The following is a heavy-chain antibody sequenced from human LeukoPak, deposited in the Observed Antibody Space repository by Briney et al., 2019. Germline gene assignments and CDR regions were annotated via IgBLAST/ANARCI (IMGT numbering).Heavy chain of an antibody. J-gene: IGHJ5*02. V-gene: IGHV4-31*03. Sequence: TLSLTCTVSGGSISSGGYYWSWIRQHPGKGLEWIGYIYYSGSTYYNPSLKSRVTISVDTSKNQFSLKLSSVTAADTAVYYCARNPPMGGGPWFDPWGQGTLGTVSS. CDR2: IYYSGST. D-gene: IGHD2-15*01. CDR3: ARNPPMGGGPWFDP. CDR1: GGSISSGGYY.